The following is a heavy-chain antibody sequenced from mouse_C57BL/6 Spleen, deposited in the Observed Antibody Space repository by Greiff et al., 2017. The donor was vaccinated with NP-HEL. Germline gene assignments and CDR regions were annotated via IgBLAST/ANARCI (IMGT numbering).Heavy chain of an antibody. CDR2: INPNNGGT. V-gene: IGHV1-26*01. CDR1: GYTFTDYY. CDR3: ARRYYGS. J-gene: IGHJ2*01. Sequence: DVKLQQSGPELVKPGASVKISCKASGYTFTDYYMNWVKQSHGKSLEWIGAINPNNGGTSYNQKFKGKATLTVDKSSSTAYMELRSLTSEDSAVYYCARRYYGSWGQGTTLTVSS. D-gene: IGHD1-1*01.